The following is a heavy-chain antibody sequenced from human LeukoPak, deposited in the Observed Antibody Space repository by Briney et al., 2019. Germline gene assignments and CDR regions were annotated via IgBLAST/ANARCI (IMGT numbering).Heavy chain of an antibody. V-gene: IGHV4-4*02. CDR3: ARLVDTAMGNWFDP. D-gene: IGHD5-18*01. CDR1: GGSISSSNW. Sequence: SETLSLTCAVSGGSISSSNWWSWVRQPPGKGLEWIGEIYHSGSTNYNPSLKSRVTISVDKSKNQFSLKLSSVTAADTAVYYCARLVDTAMGNWFDPWGQGTLVTVSS. J-gene: IGHJ5*02. CDR2: IYHSGST.